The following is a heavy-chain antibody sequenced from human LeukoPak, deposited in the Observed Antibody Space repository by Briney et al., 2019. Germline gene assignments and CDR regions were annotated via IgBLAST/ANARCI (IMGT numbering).Heavy chain of an antibody. CDR3: SGSLKPDFDY. CDR1: GDSISSSSNY. D-gene: IGHD1-26*01. J-gene: IGHJ4*02. V-gene: IGHV4-39*07. Sequence: SETLSLTCTVSGDSISSSSNYWGWIRQPPGKGLEWIGSIFYSGTTYYNPSLTSRVTISVDTSKNQFSLKLSSVTAADTAVYYCSGSLKPDFDYWGQGTLVTVSS. CDR2: IFYSGTT.